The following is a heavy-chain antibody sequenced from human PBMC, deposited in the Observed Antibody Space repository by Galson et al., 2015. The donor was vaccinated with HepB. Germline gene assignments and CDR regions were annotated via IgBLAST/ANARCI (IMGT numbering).Heavy chain of an antibody. CDR2: IYPDDSDT. CDR1: GYSFTSYW. V-gene: IGHV5-51*07. Sequence: QSGAEVKKPGDSLKISCKGSGYSFTSYWIAWVHQMPGKGLEWMGIIYPDDSDTRYSPSFQGQVTISADKSISTAYLQWSSLKASDTAMYYCARRSSSAAGGRGLDVWGQGTTVTVSS. D-gene: IGHD6-6*01. J-gene: IGHJ6*02. CDR3: ARRSSSAAGGRGLDV.